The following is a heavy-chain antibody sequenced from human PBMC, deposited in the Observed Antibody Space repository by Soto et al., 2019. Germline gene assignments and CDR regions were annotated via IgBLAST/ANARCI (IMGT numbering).Heavy chain of an antibody. CDR1: GASLGGFH. CDR2: LIHGGST. J-gene: IGHJ3*02. D-gene: IGHD3-16*01. CDR3: ARSPLCEGYVPQTWREVGESCDT. Sequence: SSETLYLTCAIYGASLGGFHWTWLGQAPGKGLEWIGELIHGGSTNYNPSLKGRVSFSLDTSKKQFSLPLMSVTAADTAVYYGARSPLCEGYVPQTWREVGESCDTWGRGTLVT. V-gene: IGHV4-34*12.